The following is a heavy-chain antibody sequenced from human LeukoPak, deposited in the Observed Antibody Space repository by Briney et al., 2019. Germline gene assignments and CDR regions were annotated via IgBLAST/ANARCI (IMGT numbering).Heavy chain of an antibody. CDR3: ARGGVDDYYYYYGMDV. CDR1: GYTFTGYY. Sequence: ASVKVSCKASGYTFTGYYMHWVRQAPGQGLEWMGWINPNSGGTNYAQKFQGRVTMTRDTSISTAYMELSRLRSDDTAVYYCARGGVDDYYYYYGMDVWGQGTTVTVSS. J-gene: IGHJ6*02. V-gene: IGHV1-2*02. CDR2: INPNSGGT. D-gene: IGHD5-12*01.